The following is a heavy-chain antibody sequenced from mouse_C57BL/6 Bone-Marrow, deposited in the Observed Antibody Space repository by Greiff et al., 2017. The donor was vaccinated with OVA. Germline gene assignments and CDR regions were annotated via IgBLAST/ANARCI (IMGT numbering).Heavy chain of an antibody. D-gene: IGHD2-3*01. J-gene: IGHJ1*03. CDR3: ASSYDGYSWYFDV. Sequence: QVQLQQSGAELVRPGTSVKVSCKASGYAFTNYLIEWVKQRPGQGLEWIGVINPGSGGTNYNEKFKGKATLTADKSSSTAYMQLSSLTSEDSAVYYCASSYDGYSWYFDVWGTGTTVTVSS. CDR1: GYAFTNYL. V-gene: IGHV1-54*01. CDR2: INPGSGGT.